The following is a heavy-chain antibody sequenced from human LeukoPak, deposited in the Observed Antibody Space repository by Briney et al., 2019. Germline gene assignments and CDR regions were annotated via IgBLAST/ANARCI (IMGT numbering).Heavy chain of an antibody. Sequence: ASVKVSCKASGYTFTSYYMHWARQAPGQGLEWMGLINPTGGSTGYAQKFQGRVTMTRDMSTSTDYMELSSLRSDDTAVYYCAKYVSYYYDSSTYYPSQGYFDYWGQGTLVTVSS. V-gene: IGHV1-46*01. CDR2: INPTGGST. CDR1: GYTFTSYY. D-gene: IGHD3-22*01. J-gene: IGHJ4*02. CDR3: AKYVSYYYDSSTYYPSQGYFDY.